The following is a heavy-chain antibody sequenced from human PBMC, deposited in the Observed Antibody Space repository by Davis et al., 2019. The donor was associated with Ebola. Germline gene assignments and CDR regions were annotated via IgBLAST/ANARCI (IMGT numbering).Heavy chain of an antibody. CDR2: IYYSGST. Sequence: SETLSLTCTVSSGSISSSSYYWGWIRQPPGKGLEWIANIYYSGSTQYNPSLKSRVIISVDTSKNQFSLKLTSVTAADTAVYFCARNTIYDYDGSVYSSPYYFDFWGQGTLVTVSS. D-gene: IGHD3-22*01. J-gene: IGHJ4*02. CDR1: SGSISSSSYY. V-gene: IGHV4-39*01. CDR3: ARNTIYDYDGSVYSSPYYFDF.